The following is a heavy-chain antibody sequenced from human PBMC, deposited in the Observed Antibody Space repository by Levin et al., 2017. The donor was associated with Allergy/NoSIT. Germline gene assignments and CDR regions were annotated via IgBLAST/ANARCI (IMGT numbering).Heavy chain of an antibody. V-gene: IGHV3-7*01. CDR3: ATNKSHY. Sequence: GESLKISCVASGFTFSMYWMTWVRQAPGKGLGWVANIKRDGGEKYYVDSVRGRFTIARDNAKKSVFLEMKTLGVEATAVYYCATNKSHYWGQGVLVTVS. CDR2: IKRDGGEK. J-gene: IGHJ4*02. CDR1: GFTFSMYW.